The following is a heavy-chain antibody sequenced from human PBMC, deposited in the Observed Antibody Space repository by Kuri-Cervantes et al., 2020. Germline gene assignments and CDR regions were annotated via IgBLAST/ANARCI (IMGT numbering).Heavy chain of an antibody. CDR2: ISYDGSSK. CDR1: GFTFRTYA. D-gene: IGHD6-13*01. Sequence: GESLKISCAASGFTFRTYAIHWVRQSPGKGLEWVAVISYDGSSKYYADSVKGRFTISRDNSKNTLYLQMNALRVEDTAVYFCARGRSIAAPGHNWFDPWGQGTLVTVSS. CDR3: ARGRSIAAPGHNWFDP. J-gene: IGHJ5*02. V-gene: IGHV3-30-3*01.